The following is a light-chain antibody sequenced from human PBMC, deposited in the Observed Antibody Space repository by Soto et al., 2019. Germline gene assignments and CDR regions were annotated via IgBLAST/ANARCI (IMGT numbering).Light chain of an antibody. J-gene: IGKJ1*01. CDR3: QQYGSSPPRT. Sequence: EIVLTQSPGTLSLSPGERATLSCRASQSVSSSYLAWYQQKPCQSPSLLIYVASTRATDVPDRFSGSGSGADFTLSISRLEPEDFAVYYCQQYGSSPPRTFGQGTKVDIK. V-gene: IGKV3-20*01. CDR1: QSVSSSY. CDR2: VAS.